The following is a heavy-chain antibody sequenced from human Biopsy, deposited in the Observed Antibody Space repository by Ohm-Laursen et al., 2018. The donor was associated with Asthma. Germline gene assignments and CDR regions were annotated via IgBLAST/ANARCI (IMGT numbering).Heavy chain of an antibody. CDR3: ARGVDRVTGLLDHFDS. Sequence: SDTLSLTCNVSRGSMNKFYWSWIRQSPRKGLEWIGYIDSSGSTRYTPSLRGRDTISVDTSKNQFSLTLSSVTAADTAVYYCARGVDRVTGLLDHFDSWGQGTLVTVSS. J-gene: IGHJ4*02. D-gene: IGHD2-21*02. CDR2: IDSSGST. CDR1: RGSMNKFY. V-gene: IGHV4-59*07.